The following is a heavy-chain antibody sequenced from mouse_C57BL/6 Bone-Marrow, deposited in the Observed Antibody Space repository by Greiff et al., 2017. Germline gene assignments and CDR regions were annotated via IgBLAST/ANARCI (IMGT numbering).Heavy chain of an antibody. D-gene: IGHD1-1*01. CDR1: GYTFTEYT. Sequence: VQLVESGAELVKPGASVKLSCKASGYTFTEYTIHWVKQRSGQGLAWIGWFYPGSGSIKYNEKFKDKATLTADKSSSTVYMVLSRLTSEDSAVYFCARHEDRYGRSPSFAYWGQGTLVTVSA. J-gene: IGHJ3*01. CDR3: ARHEDRYGRSPSFAY. V-gene: IGHV1-62-2*01. CDR2: FYPGSGSI.